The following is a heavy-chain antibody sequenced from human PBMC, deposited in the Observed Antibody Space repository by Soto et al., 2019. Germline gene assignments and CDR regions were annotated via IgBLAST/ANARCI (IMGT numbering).Heavy chain of an antibody. D-gene: IGHD3-10*01. V-gene: IGHV4-59*01. CDR2: IYYSGST. CDR3: ARDVLLNGAFHI. CDR1: GLPMSSYS. J-gene: IGHJ3*02. Sequence: PSGTLFLKCTGSGLPMSSYSWSWIRQPPGKGLEWIGYIYYSGSTNYNPSLKSRVTISVDTSKNQFSLKLSSVTAADTAVYYCARDVLLNGAFHISGQGTMVT.